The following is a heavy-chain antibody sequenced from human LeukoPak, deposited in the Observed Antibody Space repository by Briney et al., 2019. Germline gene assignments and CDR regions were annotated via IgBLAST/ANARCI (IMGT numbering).Heavy chain of an antibody. V-gene: IGHV1-3*01. CDR2: INAGNGNT. Sequence: ASVKVSCKASGYTFTSYAMHWVRQAPGQRLEWMGWINAGNGNTKYSQKFQGRVTITRDTSASTAYMELSSLRAEDTAVYYCARCWGEFLTGQLTLDYWGQGTLVTVSS. D-gene: IGHD3-16*01. CDR3: ARCWGEFLTGQLTLDY. CDR1: GYTFTSYA. J-gene: IGHJ4*02.